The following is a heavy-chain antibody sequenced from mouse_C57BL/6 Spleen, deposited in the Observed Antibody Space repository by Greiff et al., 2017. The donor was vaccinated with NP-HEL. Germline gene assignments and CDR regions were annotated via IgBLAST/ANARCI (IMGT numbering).Heavy chain of an antibody. J-gene: IGHJ4*01. Sequence: QVQLKESGPGLVQPSQSLSITCTVSGFSLTSYGVHWVRQSPGKGLEWLGVIWRGGSTDYNAAFMSRLSITKDNSKSQVFFKMNSLQADDTAIYYCAKRGGYYGSSYDYAMGYWGQGTSVTVSS. V-gene: IGHV2-5*01. CDR2: IWRGGST. CDR3: AKRGGYYGSSYDYAMGY. D-gene: IGHD1-1*01. CDR1: GFSLTSYG.